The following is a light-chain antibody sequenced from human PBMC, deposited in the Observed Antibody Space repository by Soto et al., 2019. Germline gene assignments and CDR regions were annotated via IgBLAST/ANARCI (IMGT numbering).Light chain of an antibody. V-gene: IGKV3-20*01. J-gene: IGKJ1*01. Sequence: EIVLTQSPGTLSLSPGERATLSCRASQSVTSDYLAWYQQKPGQAPRPLIYSASSRATGIPDRFSGSGSGTDFTLTISRLEPEDFAVYYCQQYGSSLWTFGQGTKVEIK. CDR2: SAS. CDR1: QSVTSDY. CDR3: QQYGSSLWT.